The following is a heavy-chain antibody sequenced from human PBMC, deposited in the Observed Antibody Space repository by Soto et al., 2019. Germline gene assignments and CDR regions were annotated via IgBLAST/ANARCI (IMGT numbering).Heavy chain of an antibody. D-gene: IGHD6-13*01. V-gene: IGHV4-59*08. CDR1: AGSISSYY. CDR3: ARARIGAARIKWLDS. Sequence: PSETLSLTCTVSAGSISSYYWSWIRQPPGKGLEWIGYIYYSGSTNYNPSLKSRVTISVDTSKNQFSLKLSSVTAADTAVYYCARARIGAARIKWLDSWGQGTLVTLS. CDR2: IYYSGST. J-gene: IGHJ5*01.